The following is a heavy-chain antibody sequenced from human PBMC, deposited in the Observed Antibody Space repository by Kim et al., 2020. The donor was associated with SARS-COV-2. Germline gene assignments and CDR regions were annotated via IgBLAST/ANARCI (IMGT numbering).Heavy chain of an antibody. Sequence: SETLSLTCFASGGSISTNHYYWGWIRQPPGNGLEWIGSFFHSEGTNYNPSLKSRGTVSEDTPKNQFSLELSSVTAADTAMYYCTFGLRWWGAFDFWAQGT. CDR3: TFGLRWWGAFDF. CDR2: FFHSEGT. CDR1: GGSISTNHYY. D-gene: IGHD3-9*01. V-gene: IGHV4-39*07. J-gene: IGHJ3*01.